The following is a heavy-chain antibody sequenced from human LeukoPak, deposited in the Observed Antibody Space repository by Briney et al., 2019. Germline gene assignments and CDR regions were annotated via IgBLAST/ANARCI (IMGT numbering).Heavy chain of an antibody. V-gene: IGHV3-21*01. J-gene: IGHJ1*01. D-gene: IGHD2-15*01. Sequence: PGGSLRLSCAASGFTFSSYSMNWVRQAPGKGLEWVSSISSSSSYIYYADSVKGRFTISRDNAENSLYLQMNSLRAEDTAVYYCASVPLGYCSGGSCYPLEYFQHWGQGTLVTVSS. CDR2: ISSSSSYI. CDR1: GFTFSSYS. CDR3: ASVPLGYCSGGSCYPLEYFQH.